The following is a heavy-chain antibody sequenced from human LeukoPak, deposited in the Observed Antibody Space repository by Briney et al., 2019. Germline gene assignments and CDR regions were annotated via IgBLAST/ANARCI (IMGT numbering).Heavy chain of an antibody. J-gene: IGHJ4*02. CDR1: GFTFSSYS. Sequence: PGGSLRLSCAASGFTFSSYSMNWVRQAPGKGLEWVSSISSSSSYIYYADSVKGRFTISGDNAKNSLYLQMNSLRAEDTAVYYCARDLIVAAAAPWKDYWGQGTLVTVSS. V-gene: IGHV3-21*01. CDR3: ARDLIVAAAAPWKDY. D-gene: IGHD6-13*01. CDR2: ISSSSSYI.